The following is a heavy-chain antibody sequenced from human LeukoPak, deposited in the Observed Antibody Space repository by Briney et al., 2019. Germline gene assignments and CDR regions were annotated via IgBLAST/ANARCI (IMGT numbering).Heavy chain of an antibody. D-gene: IGHD5-12*01. Sequence: GGSLRLSCAASGFTFSSYSMNWVRQAPGKGLEWVANIKQDGSEKYYVDSVKGRFTISRDNAKNSLYLQMNSLRAEVTAVYYCARASRSQYSGYDLDYWGQGTLVTVSS. CDR1: GFTFSSYS. CDR3: ARASRSQYSGYDLDY. J-gene: IGHJ4*02. V-gene: IGHV3-7*03. CDR2: IKQDGSEK.